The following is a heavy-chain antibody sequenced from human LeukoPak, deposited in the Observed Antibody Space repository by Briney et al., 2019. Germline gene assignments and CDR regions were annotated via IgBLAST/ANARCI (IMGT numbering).Heavy chain of an antibody. Sequence: GESLKISCKGSGYSFTRYWIGWVRQMPGKGLEWMGIIYPGDSNTGYSPSFQGQVTISADKSISTAYLEWSSLKASDTAIYYCARQGAAGKYYYYYMDVWGKGTTVTVSS. CDR1: GYSFTRYW. J-gene: IGHJ6*03. D-gene: IGHD6-13*01. CDR3: ARQGAAGKYYYYYMDV. CDR2: IYPGDSNT. V-gene: IGHV5-51*01.